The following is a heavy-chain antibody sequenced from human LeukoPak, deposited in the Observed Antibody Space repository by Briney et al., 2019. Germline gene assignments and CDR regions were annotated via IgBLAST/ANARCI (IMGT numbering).Heavy chain of an antibody. J-gene: IGHJ4*02. D-gene: IGHD3-10*01. V-gene: IGHV3-23*01. CDR2: ISGSGGST. CDR3: AKDLHYGSADY. Sequence: GGSLRLSCAASGFTFSSYAMSWVRQAPGKGLEWVSAISGSGGSTYYADSVKGRFTISRDNAKNALYLQMNSLRAEDTAVYYCAKDLHYGSADYWGQGTLVTVSS. CDR1: GFTFSSYA.